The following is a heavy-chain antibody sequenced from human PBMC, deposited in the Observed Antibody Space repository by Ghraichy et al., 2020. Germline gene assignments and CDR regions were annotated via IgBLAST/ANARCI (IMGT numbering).Heavy chain of an antibody. CDR1: GGSISSSSYY. D-gene: IGHD1-26*01. J-gene: IGHJ4*02. CDR3: ARQAFRGRYFDY. CDR2: IYYSGST. Sequence: SETLSLTCTVSGGSISSSSYYWGWIRQPPGKGLEWIGSIYYSGSTYYNPSLRSRVTISVDTSKNQFSLKLSSVTAADTAVYYCARQAFRGRYFDYWGQGTLVTVSS. V-gene: IGHV4-39*01.